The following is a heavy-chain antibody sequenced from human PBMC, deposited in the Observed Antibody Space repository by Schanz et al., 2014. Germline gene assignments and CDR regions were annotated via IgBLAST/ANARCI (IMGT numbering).Heavy chain of an antibody. CDR2: LSGSGAGT. Sequence: EVQLLESGGGLVQPGGSLRLSCAASGFTFSNYAMGWVRQTPGKGLEWVSTLSGSGAGTFYADSVKGRFTISRDNSENTLYLQMNSLRAEDTAVYFCTSEAHNHDGLRSYSNVWGQGTLXTVTS. V-gene: IGHV3-23*01. J-gene: IGHJ4*02. D-gene: IGHD3-10*01. CDR3: TSEAHNHDGLRSYSNV. CDR1: GFTFSNYA.